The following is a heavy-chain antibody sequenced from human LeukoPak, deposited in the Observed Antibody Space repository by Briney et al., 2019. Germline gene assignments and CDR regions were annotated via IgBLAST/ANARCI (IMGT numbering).Heavy chain of an antibody. Sequence: GGSLRLSCAASGFTYRRYSMNWVRQAPGKGLEWVATISSGSDYIYHADSVRGRFTISRDNVRDSLYLQMDSLRPEDTSVYYCTRDLGLGMAGGFDYWGQGILVTVSS. CDR2: ISSGSDYI. V-gene: IGHV3-21*01. J-gene: IGHJ4*02. CDR1: GFTYRRYS. CDR3: TRDLGLGMAGGFDY. D-gene: IGHD6-13*01.